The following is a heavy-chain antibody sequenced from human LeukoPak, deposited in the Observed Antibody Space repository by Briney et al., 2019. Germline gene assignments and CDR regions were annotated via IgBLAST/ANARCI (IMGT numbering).Heavy chain of an antibody. CDR1: GYPFYSYS. J-gene: IGHJ5*02. D-gene: IGHD2-15*01. CDR3: ARAYCSGGSCSWFDP. CDR2: INAGNGNT. V-gene: IGHV1-3*01. Sequence: ASVKVSCKASGYPFYSYSLHWVRQAPGQRLEWMGWINAGNGNTKYSQKFQGRVTITRDTSASTAYMELSSLRSEDTAVYYCARAYCSGGSCSWFDPWGQGTLVTVSS.